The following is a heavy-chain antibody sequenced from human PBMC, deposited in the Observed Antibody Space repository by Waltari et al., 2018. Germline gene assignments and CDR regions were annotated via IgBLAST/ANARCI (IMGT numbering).Heavy chain of an antibody. CDR3: ARDRGRGLYLDT. Sequence: QLQLQESGPGLVKSSGTLSLIRAVSGDSMSTSDYWSWVRQPPGKGLEWIGQVRGAGKTNYNPSFASRVTMSLDTSTYHFALKLTSATAADTALYYCARDRGRGLYLDTWGQGTLVTVSP. D-gene: IGHD1-1*01. V-gene: IGHV4-4*02. J-gene: IGHJ4*02. CDR1: GDSMSTSDY. CDR2: VRGAGKT.